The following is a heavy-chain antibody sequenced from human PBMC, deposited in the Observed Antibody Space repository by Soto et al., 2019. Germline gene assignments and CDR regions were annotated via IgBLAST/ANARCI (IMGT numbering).Heavy chain of an antibody. D-gene: IGHD2-2*01. J-gene: IGHJ6*02. V-gene: IGHV1-69*01. Sequence: QVQLVQSGAEVKKPGSSVKVSCKASGGTFGSYAISWVRQAPGQGLEWMGGIIPITATANYAQKVQGRVTMTADESTSTASMQLSSLRSEDTAVYYCARSQGSSTSLDIYYYYYYGMDVWGQGTTVTVSS. CDR1: GGTFGSYA. CDR3: ARSQGSSTSLDIYYYYYYGMDV. CDR2: IIPITATA.